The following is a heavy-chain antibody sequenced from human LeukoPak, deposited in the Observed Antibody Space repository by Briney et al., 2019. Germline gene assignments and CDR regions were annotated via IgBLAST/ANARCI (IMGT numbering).Heavy chain of an antibody. Sequence: SVKVSCKASGGTFSSYAISWVRQAPGQGLEWMGRIIPIFGIANYAQKFQGRVTITADKSTSTAYMELSSLRSEDTAVYYCARDGGKDIVVVPAADNWFDPGGQGTLVTVSS. CDR1: GGTFSSYA. V-gene: IGHV1-69*04. CDR3: ARDGGKDIVVVPAADNWFDP. J-gene: IGHJ5*02. CDR2: IIPIFGIA. D-gene: IGHD2-2*01.